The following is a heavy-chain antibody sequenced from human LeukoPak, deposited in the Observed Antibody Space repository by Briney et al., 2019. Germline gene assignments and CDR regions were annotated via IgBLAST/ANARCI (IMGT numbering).Heavy chain of an antibody. J-gene: IGHJ4*02. CDR1: GFTVSSYY. D-gene: IGHD2-15*01. Sequence: PGGSLRLSCAASGFTVSSYYMSWVRQAPGKGLEWVSVIYSGGSTNYADSVKGRFTISRDNSKNTLYLQMNRLRAEDTAVYYCARDPDCSGGTCYFDYWGQGTLVTVSS. CDR3: ARDPDCSGGTCYFDY. CDR2: IYSGGST. V-gene: IGHV3-53*01.